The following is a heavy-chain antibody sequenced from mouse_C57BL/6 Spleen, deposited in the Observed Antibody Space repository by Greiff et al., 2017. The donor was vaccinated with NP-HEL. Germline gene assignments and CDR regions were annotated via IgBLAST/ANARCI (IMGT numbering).Heavy chain of an antibody. J-gene: IGHJ4*01. Sequence: EVMLVESGGGLVKPGGSLKLSCAASGFTFSDYGMHWVRQAPEKGLEWVAYISSGSSTIYYADTVKGRFTISRDNAKNTLFLQMTSLRSEDTAMYYCAGGYSNCDAMDYWGQGTSVTVSS. CDR2: ISSGSSTI. CDR3: AGGYSNCDAMDY. D-gene: IGHD2-5*01. CDR1: GFTFSDYG. V-gene: IGHV5-17*01.